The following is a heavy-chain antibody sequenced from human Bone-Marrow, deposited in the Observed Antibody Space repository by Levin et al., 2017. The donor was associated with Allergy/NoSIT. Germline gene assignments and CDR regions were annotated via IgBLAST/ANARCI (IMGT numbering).Heavy chain of an antibody. D-gene: IGHD7-27*01. J-gene: IGHJ4*02. CDR3: ARRRTGDRRKDY. CDR2: INHSGST. Sequence: KASETLSLTCAVYGGSFSGYYWSWIRQPPGKGLEWIGEINHSGSTNYNPSLKSRVTISVDTSKNQFSLKLSSVTAADTAVYYCARRRTGDRRKDYWGQGTLVTVSS. V-gene: IGHV4-34*01. CDR1: GGSFSGYY.